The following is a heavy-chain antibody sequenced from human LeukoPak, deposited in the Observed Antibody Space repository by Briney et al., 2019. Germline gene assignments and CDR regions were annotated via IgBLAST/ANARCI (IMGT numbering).Heavy chain of an antibody. CDR3: ATHVRRQWLPLPDY. J-gene: IGHJ4*02. D-gene: IGHD6-19*01. V-gene: IGHV1-24*01. CDR2: FDPKDGEK. Sequence: ASVKVSCKVSGYTLTKLSMHWVRQAPGKGLEWMGGFDPKDGEKIYAQKFQGRVTMTEDTSTDTAYMELSSLRSEDTAVYYCATHVRRQWLPLPDYWGQGTLVTVSS. CDR1: GYTLTKLS.